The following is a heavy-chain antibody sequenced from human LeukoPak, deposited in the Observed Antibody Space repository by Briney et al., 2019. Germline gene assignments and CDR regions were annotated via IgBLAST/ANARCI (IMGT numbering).Heavy chain of an antibody. CDR3: ARDLRANYDILTGYYIRYYYYYYMDV. CDR2: ISSSSSYM. Sequence: GGSLRLSCAASGFTFSSYSMNWVRQAPGKGLEWVSSISSSSSYMYYADSVKGRFTISRDNAKNSLYLQMNSLRAEDTAVYYCARDLRANYDILTGYYIRYYYYYYMDVWGKGTTVTVSS. J-gene: IGHJ6*03. CDR1: GFTFSSYS. V-gene: IGHV3-21*01. D-gene: IGHD3-9*01.